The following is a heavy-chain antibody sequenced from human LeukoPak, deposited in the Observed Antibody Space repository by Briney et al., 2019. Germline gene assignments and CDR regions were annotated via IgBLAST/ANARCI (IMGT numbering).Heavy chain of an antibody. D-gene: IGHD1-26*01. CDR3: AREEGVGATSGGFDY. CDR1: GGTFSSYA. V-gene: IGHV1-69*13. Sequence: ASVKVSCKASGGTFSSYAISWVRQAPGQGLEWMGGIIPIFGTANYAQKFQGRVTITADESTSTAYMELSSLRSEDTAVYYCAREEGVGATSGGFDYWGQGTLVTVSS. CDR2: IIPIFGTA. J-gene: IGHJ4*02.